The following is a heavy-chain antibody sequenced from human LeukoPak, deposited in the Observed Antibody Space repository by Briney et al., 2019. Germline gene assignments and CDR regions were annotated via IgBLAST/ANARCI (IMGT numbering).Heavy chain of an antibody. J-gene: IGHJ4*02. CDR3: ARVARFDSIDY. D-gene: IGHD3-9*01. V-gene: IGHV3-72*01. Sequence: GGSLRLSCAASGFTFSDHYMDWVRQAPGKGLEWVGRTKNKANNYSTEYAASVKGRFTISRDDSKNSLYLQMNSLKTEDTAVYYCARVARFDSIDYWGQGTLVTVSS. CDR2: TKNKANNYST. CDR1: GFTFSDHY.